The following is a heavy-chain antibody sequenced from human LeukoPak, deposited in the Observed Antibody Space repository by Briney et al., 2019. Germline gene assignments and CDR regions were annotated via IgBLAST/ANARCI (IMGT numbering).Heavy chain of an antibody. V-gene: IGHV3-7*01. CDR2: IKQDGSEE. D-gene: IGHD1-26*01. Sequence: PGGSLPLYCAASGFTCRTYWMRWIRQAPGREREWGSNIKQDGSEEYYLQSVRGRFTVSRDNAQNEVFLQMTNLKADDTAVYYCARWKMELQRNAFDFWGKGTVVTVSS. CDR3: ARWKMELQRNAFDF. J-gene: IGHJ3*01. CDR1: GFTCRTYW.